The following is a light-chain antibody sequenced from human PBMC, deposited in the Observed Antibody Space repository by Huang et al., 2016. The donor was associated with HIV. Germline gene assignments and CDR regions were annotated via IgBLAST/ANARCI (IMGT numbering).Light chain of an antibody. CDR3: QKSDITPWT. V-gene: IGKV1-39*01. CDR2: AAS. Sequence: DIQMTQSPSSLSASVGDRVTITCRGSQGISKYLNWYQQKAGKAPKLLIYAASNLQNGVPSRFSGSGSETDFTLTISSLQPEDFATYYCQKSDITPWTFGQGTRVEI. CDR1: QGISKY. J-gene: IGKJ1*01.